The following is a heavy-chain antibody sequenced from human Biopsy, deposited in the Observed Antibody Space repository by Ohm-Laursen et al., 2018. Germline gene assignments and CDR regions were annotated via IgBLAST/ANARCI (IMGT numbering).Heavy chain of an antibody. V-gene: IGHV4-59*01. CDR2: IYYSGSN. CDR3: ARATNSTGWPYYYFFGMDV. J-gene: IGHJ6*02. CDR1: GRSISSDY. D-gene: IGHD2/OR15-2a*01. Sequence: GTLSLTCTASGRSISSDYWSWIRQPPGKGLEWIGYIYYSGSNNYNPSLKSRVTISVDTSKNQFSLRLNSVTAADTAVYYWARATNSTGWPYYYFFGMDVWGQGTTVTVSS.